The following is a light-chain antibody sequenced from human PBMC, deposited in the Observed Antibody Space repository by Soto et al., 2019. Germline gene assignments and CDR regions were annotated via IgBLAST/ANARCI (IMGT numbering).Light chain of an antibody. CDR2: GAS. CDR1: QTVARN. J-gene: IGKJ2*01. V-gene: IGKV3-15*01. CDR3: QQYHNWPPQYS. Sequence: EIMMTQSPATLSVSPGERATLSCRASQTVARNLAWYQQKPGQAPRLLIHGASTRATGVSARLSGSGSGTEFTLTISSMQSEDFAVYYCQQYHNWPPQYSFGQGTKLQIK.